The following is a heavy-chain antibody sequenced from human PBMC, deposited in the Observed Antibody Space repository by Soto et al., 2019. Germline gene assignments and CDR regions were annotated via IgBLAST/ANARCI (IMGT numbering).Heavy chain of an antibody. CDR3: AKAGSYYYYCLDG. CDR2: ISGSGGST. Sequence: QPGGSLRICCAAYGFTFNSYAMSWVRQAPGKGLEWVSAISGSGGSTYYEDSVKGRFTISRDNSKNTLYLQMNSLRAEDTAVYYFAKAGSYYYYCLDGCGPGHAGTVPS. D-gene: IGHD5-12*01. J-gene: IGHJ6*02. CDR1: GFTFNSYA. V-gene: IGHV3-23*01.